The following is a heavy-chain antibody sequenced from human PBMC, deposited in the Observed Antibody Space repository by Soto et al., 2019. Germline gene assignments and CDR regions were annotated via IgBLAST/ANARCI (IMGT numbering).Heavy chain of an antibody. CDR3: ARGPLTYYDYIWGSYRSSAKGFPLDY. J-gene: IGHJ4*02. Sequence: SETLSLTCAVYGGSFSGYYWSWIRQPPGKGLEWIGEINHSGSTNYNPSLKSRVTISVDTSKNQFSLKLSSVTAADTAVYYCARGPLTYYDYIWGSYRSSAKGFPLDYWGQGTLVTVSS. D-gene: IGHD3-16*02. CDR2: INHSGST. V-gene: IGHV4-34*01. CDR1: GGSFSGYY.